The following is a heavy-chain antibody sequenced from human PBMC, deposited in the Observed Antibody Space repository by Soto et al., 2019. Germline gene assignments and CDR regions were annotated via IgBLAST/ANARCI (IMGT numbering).Heavy chain of an antibody. Sequence: QVQLQESGPGLVKPSQTLSLTCTVSGGSISSGDYYWSWIRQPPGKGLEWIGYIYYSGSTYYNPSLKSRVTISVDKSKNQFSLKLSSVTAADTAVYYCARGIAADGGYYYYGMDVWGQGTTVTVSS. CDR2: IYYSGST. CDR1: GGSISSGDYY. J-gene: IGHJ6*02. D-gene: IGHD6-13*01. CDR3: ARGIAADGGYYYYGMDV. V-gene: IGHV4-30-4*01.